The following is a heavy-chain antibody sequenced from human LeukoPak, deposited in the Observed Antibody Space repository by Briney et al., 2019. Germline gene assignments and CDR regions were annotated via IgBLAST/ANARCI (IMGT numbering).Heavy chain of an antibody. CDR2: IYYSGST. Sequence: PSQTLSLTCTVSGGSISSGDYYWSWIRQPPGKGLEWIGYIYYSGSTYYNPSLKSRVTISVDTSKSQFSLKLSSVTAADTAVYYCARDSHYARPFDPWGQGTLVTVSS. J-gene: IGHJ5*02. CDR1: GGSISSGDYY. CDR3: ARDSHYARPFDP. D-gene: IGHD2-2*01. V-gene: IGHV4-30-4*01.